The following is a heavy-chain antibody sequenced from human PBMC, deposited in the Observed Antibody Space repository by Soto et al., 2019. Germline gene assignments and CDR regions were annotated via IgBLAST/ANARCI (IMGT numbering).Heavy chain of an antibody. D-gene: IGHD4-17*01. CDR2: ISYAGSP. V-gene: IGHV4-31*03. CDR1: GGSVSSVGYY. Sequence: SETLSLTCTVSGGSVSSVGYYWSWIRQHPGKGLEWVGFISYAGSPYYNPSLRSRVTISLDTSKNLFSLKLSSVTAADTAVYYCARAFDYGGNSRSFASWGQGTLVTVSS. J-gene: IGHJ4*02. CDR3: ARAFDYGGNSRSFAS.